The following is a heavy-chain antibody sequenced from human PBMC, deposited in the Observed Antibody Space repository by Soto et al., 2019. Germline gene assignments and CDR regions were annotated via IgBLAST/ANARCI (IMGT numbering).Heavy chain of an antibody. CDR1: GFTFNTYA. J-gene: IGHJ4*02. V-gene: IGHV3-23*01. Sequence: PGGSLRLSCAASGFTFNTYATTWVRQTPGKGLEWVSFITTRGARTYYADPVRGRFTISTDSSRNTLYLQMNSLRPDDTAVYFCARYRSDGSASFDSWGQGTRVTVSS. CDR2: ITTRGART. CDR3: ARYRSDGSASFDS. D-gene: IGHD3-9*01.